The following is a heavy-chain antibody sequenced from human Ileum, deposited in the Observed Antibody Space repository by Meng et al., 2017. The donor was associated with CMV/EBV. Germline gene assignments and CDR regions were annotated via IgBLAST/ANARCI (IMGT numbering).Heavy chain of an antibody. CDR3: ARFDILTGFAIDH. V-gene: IGHV4-39*07. CDR1: GDPISSSSYY. Sequence: QLQESAPELWNPSGTPSLICTVSGDPISSSSYYWGWARQSPGKELDWIGSVYHTGRTYHNPSLKSRVTISIHTSKNQFSLKLSSVTVADTALYYCARFDILTGFAIDHWGQGPLVTVSS. CDR2: VYHTGRT. D-gene: IGHD3-9*01. J-gene: IGHJ4*02.